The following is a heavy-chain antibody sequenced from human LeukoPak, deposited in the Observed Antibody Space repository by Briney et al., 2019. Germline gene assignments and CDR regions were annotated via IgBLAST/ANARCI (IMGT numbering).Heavy chain of an antibody. CDR1: GFTFSNYW. CDR3: AKDGKGKELERLSSGFDY. D-gene: IGHD1-1*01. V-gene: IGHV3-7*01. CDR2: IEPDGGEG. Sequence: GGSLRLSCVASGFTFSNYWMTWVRQAPGKGLEWVANIEPDGGEGYYLDSLKGRFTISRDNSKNTLYLQMNSLRAEDTAVYYCAKDGKGKELERLSSGFDYWGQGTLVTASS. J-gene: IGHJ4*02.